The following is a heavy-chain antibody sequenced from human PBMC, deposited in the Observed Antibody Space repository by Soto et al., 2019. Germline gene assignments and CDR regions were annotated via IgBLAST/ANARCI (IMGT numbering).Heavy chain of an antibody. D-gene: IGHD2-15*01. CDR3: AKDPVGYCSGGSCSGLDY. J-gene: IGHJ4*02. CDR2: ISGSGGST. CDR1: GFTFSSYA. V-gene: IGHV3-23*01. Sequence: EVQLLESGGGLVQPGGSLRLSCAASGFTFSSYAMSWVRQAPGKGLEWVSAISGSGGSTYYADSVKGRFTISRDNSKNTLYLQMNRLRAEDTAVYYCAKDPVGYCSGGSCSGLDYWGQGTLVTVSS.